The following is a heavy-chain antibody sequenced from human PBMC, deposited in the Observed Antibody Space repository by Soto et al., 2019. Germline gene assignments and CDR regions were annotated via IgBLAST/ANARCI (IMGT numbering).Heavy chain of an antibody. CDR1: GYTFTSYG. D-gene: IGHD1-1*01. V-gene: IGHV1-18*01. J-gene: IGHJ6*03. CDR2: IRADNGNT. Sequence: QVQLVQSGAEVKKPGASVKVSCKASGYTFTSYGISWVRQAPGHGLEWMGWIRADNGNTNYAQKLQGRVTMTTDTSTSTSYMELRSLRSDDTAVYYCARVRILDGNCNDHNYYYYYMDVWGKGTTVTVSS. CDR3: ARVRILDGNCNDHNYYYYYMDV.